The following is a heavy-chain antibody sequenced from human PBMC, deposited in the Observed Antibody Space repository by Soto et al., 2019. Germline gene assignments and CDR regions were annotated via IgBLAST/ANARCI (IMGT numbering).Heavy chain of an antibody. Sequence: GESLKISCKGSGYSFTSYWISWVRQMPGKGLEWMGRIDPSDSYTNYSPSFQGHVTISADKSISTAYLQWSSLKASDTAMYYCARHKFGPSRFGELNEYWGQGTLVTVSS. CDR3: ARHKFGPSRFGELNEY. CDR1: GYSFTSYW. CDR2: IDPSDSYT. J-gene: IGHJ4*02. D-gene: IGHD3-10*01. V-gene: IGHV5-10-1*01.